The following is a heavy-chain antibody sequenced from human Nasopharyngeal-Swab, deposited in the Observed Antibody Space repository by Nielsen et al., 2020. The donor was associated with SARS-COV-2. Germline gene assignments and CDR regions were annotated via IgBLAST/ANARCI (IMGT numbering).Heavy chain of an antibody. CDR2: ISGSGGST. J-gene: IGHJ2*01. D-gene: IGHD1-26*01. CDR1: GFTFNNYA. Sequence: GESLISCAASGFTFNNYAMSWVRQAPGKGLEWVSAISGSGGSTYYADSVKGRFTISRDNSKNTLYLQMNSLRAEDTAVYYCAKAQGAITYWYFDLWGRGTLVTVSS. CDR3: AKAQGAITYWYFDL. V-gene: IGHV3-23*01.